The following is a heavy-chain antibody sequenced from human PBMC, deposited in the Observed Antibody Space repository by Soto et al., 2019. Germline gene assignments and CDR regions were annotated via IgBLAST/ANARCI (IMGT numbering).Heavy chain of an antibody. CDR2: IYYSGST. Sequence: KPSETLSLTCTLSGGSIISGGYYWSWIRQHPGKGLEWIGYIYYSGSTYYSPSLKSRVTISVDTSKNQFSLKLSSVTAAGTAVYYCATRTGPWGQGTLVTVSS. J-gene: IGHJ5*02. V-gene: IGHV4-31*03. CDR1: GGSIISGGYY. D-gene: IGHD4-17*01. CDR3: ATRTGP.